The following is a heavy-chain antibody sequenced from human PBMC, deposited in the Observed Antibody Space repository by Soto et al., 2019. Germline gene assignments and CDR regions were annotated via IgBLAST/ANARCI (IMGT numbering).Heavy chain of an antibody. V-gene: IGHV4-34*01. CDR3: ARGRSPEYGGNSGAHWFDP. Sequence: SETLSLPYSVHGWSFSFDYFRCLRPPPGKGLAWQGEINHSGSTNYNPSLKSRVTISVDTSKNQFSLKLSSVTAADTAVYYCARGRSPEYGGNSGAHWFDPWGQGSLVTGSS. CDR1: GWSFSFDY. CDR2: INHSGST. D-gene: IGHD2-21*02. J-gene: IGHJ5*02.